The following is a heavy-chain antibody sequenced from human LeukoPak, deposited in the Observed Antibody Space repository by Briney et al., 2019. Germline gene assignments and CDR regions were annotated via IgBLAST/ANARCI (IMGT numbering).Heavy chain of an antibody. D-gene: IGHD4-17*01. V-gene: IGHV3-30*02. CDR2: IRYNGTNK. J-gene: IGHJ4*02. CDR3: AKDKDYAFDY. CDR1: GFSFTTYW. Sequence: PGESLRLSCAASGFSFTTYWMSWVRQAPGKGLEWVAFIRYNGTNKYYADSVKGRFTISRDNSKNSLYLQMNSLRAEDTALYYCAKDKDYAFDYWGQGTLVTVSS.